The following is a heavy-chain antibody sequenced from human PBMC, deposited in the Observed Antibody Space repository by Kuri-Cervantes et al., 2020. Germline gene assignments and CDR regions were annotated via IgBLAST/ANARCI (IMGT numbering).Heavy chain of an antibody. D-gene: IGHD6-19*01. CDR3: ARGLSIAVAGTFPY. CDR2: NNL. Sequence: SQTLSLTCAASGFTFSTYWMSWIRQPPGTGLEWIGTNNLHYNPSLKSRLTISVDTSKNQVSLKLTSLTAADTAVYYCARGLSIAVAGTFPYWGQGTLVTVSS. V-gene: IGHV4-34*01. J-gene: IGHJ4*02. CDR1: GFTFSTYW.